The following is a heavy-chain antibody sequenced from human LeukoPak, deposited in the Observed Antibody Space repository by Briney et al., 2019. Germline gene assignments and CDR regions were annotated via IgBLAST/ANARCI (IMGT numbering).Heavy chain of an antibody. CDR2: ISGGGGST. D-gene: IGHD3-3*01. Sequence: GGSLRLSCAASGFTFSSYAMSWVRQAPGKGLESVSAISGGGGSTYYADSVKGRFPISRDNSKNTLYLQMNSLKAEDTAVYYCTQSTYGFWSGYIDYWGQGTLVTVSS. V-gene: IGHV3-23*01. J-gene: IGHJ4*02. CDR1: GFTFSSYA. CDR3: TQSTYGFWSGYIDY.